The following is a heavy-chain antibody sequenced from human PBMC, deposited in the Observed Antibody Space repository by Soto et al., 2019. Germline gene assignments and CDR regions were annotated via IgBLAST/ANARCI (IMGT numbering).Heavy chain of an antibody. Sequence: PGGSLRLSCAVSGFICSSYDMSRVRQAPGKRLEWVSTILVGGSTHYEDSVKGRFTISRDTSKNTVYLQMNSLTAGDTAVYYCAKATATGGGAFEIYGQGTMVTVSS. D-gene: IGHD2-8*02. CDR2: ILVGGST. V-gene: IGHV3-23*01. CDR1: GFICSSYD. CDR3: AKATATGGGAFEI. J-gene: IGHJ3*02.